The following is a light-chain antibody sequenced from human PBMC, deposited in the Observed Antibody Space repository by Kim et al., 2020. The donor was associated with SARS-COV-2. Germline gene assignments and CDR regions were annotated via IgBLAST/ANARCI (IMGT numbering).Light chain of an antibody. J-gene: IGKJ2*01. V-gene: IGKV1-5*01. CDR3: HQYTSYLHT. CDR1: QSISGW. Sequence: SASLGDRVTITCRASQSISGWLAWYQQKPGKAPKLLIYDASNLQSGVPSRFSGSGSGTEFTLTITSLQPDDFATYYCHQYTSYLHTFGQGTKLEI. CDR2: DAS.